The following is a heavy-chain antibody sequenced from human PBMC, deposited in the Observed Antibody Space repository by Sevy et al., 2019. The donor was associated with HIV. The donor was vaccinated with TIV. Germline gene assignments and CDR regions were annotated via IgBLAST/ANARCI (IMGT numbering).Heavy chain of an antibody. D-gene: IGHD3-22*01. Sequence: GGSLRLSCAASGFTFSSYNMNWVRQAPGKGLEWISSITGDSSYMYDADSVKGRFTISRDNAKNPLYLHMNGLRAEDTAVYYCARDRPTLNYHASSGYNYYFDSWGQGTLVTVSS. CDR1: GFTFSSYN. CDR2: ITGDSSYM. J-gene: IGHJ4*02. V-gene: IGHV3-21*01. CDR3: ARDRPTLNYHASSGYNYYFDS.